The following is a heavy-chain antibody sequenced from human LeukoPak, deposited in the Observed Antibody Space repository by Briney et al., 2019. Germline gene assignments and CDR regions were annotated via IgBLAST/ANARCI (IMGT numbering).Heavy chain of an antibody. Sequence: VASVKVSCKASGYTFTAYYMHWVRQAPGQGLEWMGWINPNSGGTNYAQKFQGRVTMTRDTSISTAYMELSRLRSDDTAVYYCARDLYSNNWFDPWGQGTLVTVSS. CDR1: GYTFTAYY. CDR2: INPNSGGT. CDR3: ARDLYSNNWFDP. V-gene: IGHV1-2*02. D-gene: IGHD6-13*01. J-gene: IGHJ5*02.